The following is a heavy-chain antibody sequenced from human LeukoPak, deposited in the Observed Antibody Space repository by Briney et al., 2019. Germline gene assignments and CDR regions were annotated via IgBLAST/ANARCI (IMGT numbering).Heavy chain of an antibody. V-gene: IGHV3-53*01. CDR2: IYVGGSA. CDR3: ARAIQSHLLKGYFDY. Sequence: GGSLRLSCAASGFTVSSNYMSWVRQAPGKGLEWVSTIYVGGSAYYADFLKGRFTISRDNSKNTVYLQMNSLRAEDTAVYYCARAIQSHLLKGYFDYWGQGTLVTVSS. CDR1: GFTVSSNY. D-gene: IGHD2-2*01. J-gene: IGHJ4*02.